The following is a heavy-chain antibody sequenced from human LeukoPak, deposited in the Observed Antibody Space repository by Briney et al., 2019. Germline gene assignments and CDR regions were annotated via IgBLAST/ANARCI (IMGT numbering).Heavy chain of an antibody. CDR2: ISWNSGSI. J-gene: IGHJ4*02. D-gene: IGHD3-10*01. CDR1: GFTFDDYA. Sequence: PGGSLRLSCAASGFTFDDYAMHWVRQAPGKGLEWFSGISWNSGSIGYADSVKGRFTISRDNAKNSLYLQMNSLRAEDTALYYCAKSQVLLWFGGSFDYWGQGTLVTVSS. V-gene: IGHV3-9*01. CDR3: AKSQVLLWFGGSFDY.